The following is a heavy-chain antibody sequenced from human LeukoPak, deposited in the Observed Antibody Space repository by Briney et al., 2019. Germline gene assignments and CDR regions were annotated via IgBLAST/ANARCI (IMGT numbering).Heavy chain of an antibody. CDR2: ISSSSSYI. J-gene: IGHJ4*02. D-gene: IGHD3-10*01. V-gene: IGHV3-21*01. Sequence: GGSLRLSCAASGFTFSNYSMNWVRQAPGKGLEWVSSISSSSSYIYYADSVKGRLTISRDNAKNSLYLQMNSLRAEDTAVYYCAREDTMVRGVFDYWGQGTLVTVSS. CDR3: AREDTMVRGVFDY. CDR1: GFTFSNYS.